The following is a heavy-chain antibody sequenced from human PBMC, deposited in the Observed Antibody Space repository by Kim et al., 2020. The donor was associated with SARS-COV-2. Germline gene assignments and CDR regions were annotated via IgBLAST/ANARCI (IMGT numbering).Heavy chain of an antibody. Sequence: KFQGRVTITRDTSASTAYMELSSLRSEDTAVYYCARAPQDSSSCYEDAFDIWGQGTMVTVSS. D-gene: IGHD6-13*01. J-gene: IGHJ3*02. V-gene: IGHV1-3*01. CDR3: ARAPQDSSSCYEDAFDI.